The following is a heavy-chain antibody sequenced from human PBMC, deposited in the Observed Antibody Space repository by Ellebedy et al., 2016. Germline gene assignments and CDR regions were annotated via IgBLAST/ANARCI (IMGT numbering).Heavy chain of an antibody. CDR1: GFTFDDYA. CDR2: ISWNSGSI. CDR3: AKDWWTTSFGVEI. V-gene: IGHV3-9*01. D-gene: IGHD2-15*01. Sequence: SLKISCAASGFTFDDYAMHWVRQAPGKGLEWVSSISWNSGSIGYADSVKGRFTISRDNAKNSLFLQMITLRPEDTALYYCAKDWWTTSFGVEIWGRGTMVTVSS. J-gene: IGHJ3*02.